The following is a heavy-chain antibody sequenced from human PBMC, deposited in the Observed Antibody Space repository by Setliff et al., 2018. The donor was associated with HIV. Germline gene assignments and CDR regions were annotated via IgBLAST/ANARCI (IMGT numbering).Heavy chain of an antibody. Sequence: PGGSLRLSCAASGFTFTTYAMTWVRQAPGKGLEWVSTIYSGDRSTYYGDSVKGRFTISRDNSKNTVYLQMNSLRAEDTAVYYCAKALRDGSGRIPFDSWGQGALVTVSS. CDR2: IYSGDRST. CDR1: GFTFTTYA. D-gene: IGHD3-10*01. V-gene: IGHV3-23*03. CDR3: AKALRDGSGRIPFDS. J-gene: IGHJ4*02.